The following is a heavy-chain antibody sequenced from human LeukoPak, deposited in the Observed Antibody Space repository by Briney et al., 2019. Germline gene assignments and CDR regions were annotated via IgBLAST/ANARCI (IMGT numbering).Heavy chain of an antibody. V-gene: IGHV4-59*01. CDR3: ARGRGDPPTTYYYYMDV. CDR1: GGSISSYY. Sequence: PSETLSLTCGVSGGSISSYYWSWIRQPPGKGLEWIGYIYYNGSTNYNPSLKSRVTISVDTSKNQFSLKLSSVTAADTAVYYCARGRGDPPTTYYYYMDVWGKGTTVTISS. D-gene: IGHD2/OR15-2a*01. J-gene: IGHJ6*03. CDR2: IYYNGST.